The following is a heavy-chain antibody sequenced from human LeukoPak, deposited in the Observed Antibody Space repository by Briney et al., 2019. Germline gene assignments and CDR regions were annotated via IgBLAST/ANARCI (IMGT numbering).Heavy chain of an antibody. CDR2: IDPSYSYT. D-gene: IGHD3-9*01. CDR1: GYSFTSYW. J-gene: IGHJ4*02. V-gene: IGHV5-10-1*01. Sequence: GESLSISCQGSGYSFTSYWISWVRQMPGNGLEWMGRIDPSYSYTNYSPSFQGHVTISADKSISTAYLQWSSLKASDTAMYYCAREPHYDILTGTDHWGQGTLVTVSS. CDR3: AREPHYDILTGTDH.